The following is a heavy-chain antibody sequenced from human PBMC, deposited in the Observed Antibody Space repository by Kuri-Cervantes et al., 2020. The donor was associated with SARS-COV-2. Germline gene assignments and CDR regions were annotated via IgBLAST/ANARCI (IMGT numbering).Heavy chain of an antibody. J-gene: IGHJ5*02. V-gene: IGHV4-30-4*01. D-gene: IGHD3-10*01. CDR2: IYYSGST. CDR3: ARVLNSGSYPYRGNWFDP. Sequence: SETLSLTCTVSGGSISSGDYHWSWVRQPPGKGLEWIGYIYYSGSTYYNPSLKSRLIISVDTSKNQFSLKLSSVTAADTAVYYCARVLNSGSYPYRGNWFDPWGQGTLVTVSS. CDR1: GGSISSGDYH.